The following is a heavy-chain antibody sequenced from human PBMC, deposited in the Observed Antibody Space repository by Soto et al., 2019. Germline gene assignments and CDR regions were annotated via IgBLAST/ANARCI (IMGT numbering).Heavy chain of an antibody. CDR2: ISYDGSNK. CDR3: AVPTYYYDSSGGFDY. Sequence: QVQLVESGGGVVQPGRSLRLSCAASGFTFSSYGMHWVRQAPGKGLEWVAVISYDGSNKYYADSVKGRCTISRDNSKNTLYLQMNSRRAEDTAVYYCAVPTYYYDSSGGFDYWGQGTLVTVSS. CDR1: GFTFSSYG. D-gene: IGHD3-22*01. J-gene: IGHJ4*02. V-gene: IGHV3-30*03.